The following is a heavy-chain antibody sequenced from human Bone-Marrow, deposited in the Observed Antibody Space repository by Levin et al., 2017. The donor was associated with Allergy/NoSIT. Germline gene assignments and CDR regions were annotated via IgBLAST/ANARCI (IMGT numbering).Heavy chain of an antibody. CDR1: GFPFSRYG. V-gene: IGHV3-30*18. CDR2: ILYDGSDT. Sequence: PGGSLRLSCAASGFPFSRYGMHWVRQAPGKGLEWVADILYDGSDTNYADSVKGRFTISRDNSKNTLYLQMNSLRGEDTAVYYCAKPSGFDYFDHWGQGTLVTVSS. D-gene: IGHD5-12*01. CDR3: AKPSGFDYFDH. J-gene: IGHJ4*02.